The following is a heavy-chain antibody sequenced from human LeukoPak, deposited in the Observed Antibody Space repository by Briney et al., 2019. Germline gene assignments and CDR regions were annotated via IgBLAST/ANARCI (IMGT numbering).Heavy chain of an antibody. D-gene: IGHD3-3*01. CDR1: GGSISSYY. V-gene: IGHV4-59*08. CDR3: ARLRARGIFGVVINPYYFDY. CDR2: IYYSGST. Sequence: PSETLSLTCTGSGGSISSYYWSWIRQPPGKGLEWIGYIYYSGSTNYNPSLKRRVTISVDTSKNQFSLKLSSVTAADTAVYYCARLRARGIFGVVINPYYFDYWGQGTLVTVSS. J-gene: IGHJ4*02.